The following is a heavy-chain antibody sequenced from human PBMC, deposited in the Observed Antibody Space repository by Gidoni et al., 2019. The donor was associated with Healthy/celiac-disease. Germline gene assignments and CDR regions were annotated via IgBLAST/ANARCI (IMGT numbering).Heavy chain of an antibody. CDR3: AGDQYYYDSRNYYYYYGMDV. Sequence: QVQLVQSGAEVKKPGSSVKVSCKASGGTFSSYAISWVRQAPGQGLEWMGGIIPIFGTANYAQKFQGRVTITADESTSTAYMGLSSLRSEDTAVYYCAGDQYYYDSRNYYYYYGMDVWGQGTTVTVSS. CDR1: GGTFSSYA. CDR2: IIPIFGTA. D-gene: IGHD3-22*01. J-gene: IGHJ6*02. V-gene: IGHV1-69*01.